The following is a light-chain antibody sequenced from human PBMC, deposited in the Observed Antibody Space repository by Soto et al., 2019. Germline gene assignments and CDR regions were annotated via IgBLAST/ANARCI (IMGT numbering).Light chain of an antibody. V-gene: IGKV3-20*01. J-gene: IGKJ2*01. CDR2: GAS. CDR1: QSVSSSY. CDR3: QQYGSSPHT. Sequence: EIVLTQSPGTLSLSPGERATLSCRASQSVSSSYLAWYQQKPGQAPRLLIYGASSRATGIPERFSGSGSGTDFPLTISRLEPEDFAVYYCQQYGSSPHTFGQGTKMEIK.